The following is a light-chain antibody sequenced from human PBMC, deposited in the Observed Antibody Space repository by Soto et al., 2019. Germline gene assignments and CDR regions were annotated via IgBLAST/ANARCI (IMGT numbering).Light chain of an antibody. J-gene: IGLJ3*02. Sequence: QTVVTQEPSFSVSPGGTVTLTCGLTSGSVSTTYYPSWYQQTPGQPPRTLIYSTNIRSSGVPDRFSGSILGNKAALTITGAQADDESDYYCVLNMGSGIWVFGGGTKVTGL. V-gene: IGLV8-61*01. CDR3: VLNMGSGIWV. CDR2: STN. CDR1: SGSVSTTYY.